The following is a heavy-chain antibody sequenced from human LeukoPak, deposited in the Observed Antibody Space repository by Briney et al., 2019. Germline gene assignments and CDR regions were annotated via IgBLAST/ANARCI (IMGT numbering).Heavy chain of an antibody. Sequence: QPGGSLRLSCAASGFTFSSYAMHWVRQAPGKGLEWVAVISYDGSNKYYADSVKGRFTISRDNSKNTLYLQMNSPRAEDTAVYYCARDSVPNYYYYYGMDVWGQGTTVTVSS. D-gene: IGHD4-11*01. CDR3: ARDSVPNYYYYYGMDV. V-gene: IGHV3-30*04. CDR1: GFTFSSYA. J-gene: IGHJ6*02. CDR2: ISYDGSNK.